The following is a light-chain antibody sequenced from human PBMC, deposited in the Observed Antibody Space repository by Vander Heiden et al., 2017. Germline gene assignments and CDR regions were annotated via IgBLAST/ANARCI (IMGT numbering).Light chain of an antibody. CDR3: QQYNNRPPEHT. J-gene: IGKJ4*01. V-gene: IGKV3-15*01. CDR2: GAS. CDR1: QSVNSN. Sequence: EIVMTQSPATLSVSPGERATLSCRASQSVNSNLVWYQQKPGQAPRLLIYGASTRAPGIPDRFSGSGSGTEFTLTISSLQSEDFAVYYCQQYNNRPPEHTFGGGTKVEIK.